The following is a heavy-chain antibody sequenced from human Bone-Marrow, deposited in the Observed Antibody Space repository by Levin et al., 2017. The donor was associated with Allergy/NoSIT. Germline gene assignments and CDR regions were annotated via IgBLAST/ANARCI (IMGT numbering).Heavy chain of an antibody. CDR3: AKDGDCTNGVCYRGRLGDWFDP. Sequence: PGGSLRLSCAASGFTFSSYGMHWVRQAPGKGLEWVAVISYDGSNKYYADSVKGRFTISRDNSKNTLYLQMNSLRAEDTAVYYCAKDGDCTNGVCYRGRLGDWFDPWGQGTLVTVSS. J-gene: IGHJ5*02. V-gene: IGHV3-30*18. CDR2: ISYDGSNK. D-gene: IGHD2-8*01. CDR1: GFTFSSYG.